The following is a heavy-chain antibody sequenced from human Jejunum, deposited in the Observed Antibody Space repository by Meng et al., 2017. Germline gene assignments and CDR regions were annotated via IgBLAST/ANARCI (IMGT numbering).Heavy chain of an antibody. V-gene: IGHV6-1*01. Sequence: QLQQSGPGVVEPAPTHSPTCAISGGSVSSNSAAWNWIRQSPSRGLEWLGRTYYRSKYYNDYALSVKSRITINPDTSKNQFSLQLNSVTPEDTAIYYCARDWGDVRGGFDFWGQGTLVTASS. CDR1: GGSVSSNSAA. J-gene: IGHJ4*02. CDR3: ARDWGDVRGGFDF. CDR2: TYYRSKYYN. D-gene: IGHD3-10*02.